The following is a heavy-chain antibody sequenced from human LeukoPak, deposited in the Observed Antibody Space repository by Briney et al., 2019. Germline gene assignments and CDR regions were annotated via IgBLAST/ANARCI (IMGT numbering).Heavy chain of an antibody. J-gene: IGHJ5*02. V-gene: IGHV1-8*01. Sequence: GASVTVSCTASGYTFTSYDINWVRQATGQGLEWMGWMNPNSGNTGYAQKFQGRVTMTRNTSISTAYMELSSLRSEDTAVYYCARAVQYCSGGSCYPANWFDPWGQGTLVTVSS. CDR3: ARAVQYCSGGSCYPANWFDP. D-gene: IGHD2-15*01. CDR2: MNPNSGNT. CDR1: GYTFTSYD.